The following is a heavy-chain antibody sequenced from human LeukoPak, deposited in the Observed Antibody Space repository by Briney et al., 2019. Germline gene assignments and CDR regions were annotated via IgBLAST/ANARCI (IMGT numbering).Heavy chain of an antibody. CDR2: ISCHDDK. CDR3: AHRTRIIRDSRGYSDY. CDR1: GFSLSTSGVG. V-gene: IGHV2-5*01. J-gene: IGHJ4*02. Sequence: SGPTLVNPTQTLTLTCTFSGFSLSTSGVGEGWIRKPPGKAMEWLSLISCHDDKRSSPSLKSRRTITKDTSQNPVVPTMTNMDPVDTATYYCAHRTRIIRDSRGYSDYWGQGTLVTVSS. D-gene: IGHD3-22*01.